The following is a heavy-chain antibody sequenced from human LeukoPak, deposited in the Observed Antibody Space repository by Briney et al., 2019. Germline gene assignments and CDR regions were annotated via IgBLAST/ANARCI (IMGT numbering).Heavy chain of an antibody. V-gene: IGHV4-39*07. CDR1: GGPISSSRYY. J-gene: IGHJ6*03. CDR3: AGGYEYYYYYMDV. Sequence: SETLSLTCTVSGGPISSSRYYWGWIRQPPGKELEWIGSIYYSGSTYYNPSLKSRVTISVDTSKNQFSLKLSSVTAADTAVYYCAGGYEYYYYYMDVWGKGTTVTVSS. D-gene: IGHD5-12*01. CDR2: IYYSGST.